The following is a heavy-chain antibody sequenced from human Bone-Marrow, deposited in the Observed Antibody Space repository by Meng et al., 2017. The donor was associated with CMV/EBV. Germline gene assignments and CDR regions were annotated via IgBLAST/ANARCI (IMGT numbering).Heavy chain of an antibody. D-gene: IGHD3-3*02. J-gene: IGHJ4*02. CDR1: GFTFDDYA. Sequence: GESLKISCAASGFTFDDYAMHWVRQAPGKGLEWVSAISGSGGSTYYADSVKGRFTISRDNSKNTLYLQMNSLRAEDTAVYYCANTHPIRSTDYWGQGTLVTVSS. CDR2: ISGSGGST. CDR3: ANTHPIRSTDY. V-gene: IGHV3-23*01.